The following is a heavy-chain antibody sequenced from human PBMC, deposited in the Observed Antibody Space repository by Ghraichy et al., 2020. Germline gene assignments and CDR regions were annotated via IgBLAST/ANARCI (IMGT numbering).Heavy chain of an antibody. CDR2: ISAYNGDT. Sequence: ASVKVSCKASGYTFTSYGINWVRQAPGQGLEWMGWISAYNGDTNYAQKLQGRVTMTTDTSTRTAYMELRSLRSDDTAVYYCARGAYCSSTSCYPAGTFDIWGKGTMVTVSS. J-gene: IGHJ3*02. V-gene: IGHV1-18*01. D-gene: IGHD2-2*01. CDR1: GYTFTSYG. CDR3: ARGAYCSSTSCYPAGTFDI.